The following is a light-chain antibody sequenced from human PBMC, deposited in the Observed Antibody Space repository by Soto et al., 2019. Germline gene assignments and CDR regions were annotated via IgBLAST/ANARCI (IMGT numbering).Light chain of an antibody. J-gene: IGKJ1*01. CDR1: QSVSSN. CDR2: GPS. V-gene: IGKV3-15*01. Sequence: EIVMTQSPGTLSVSPGERGTLSCRASQSVSSNLAWYQQKPGQAPRLLIYGPSTRATGIPARFSGSGSGTEFTLTITSLQSEDFAVYYCQQYNNWPRTFGQGTKVEIK. CDR3: QQYNNWPRT.